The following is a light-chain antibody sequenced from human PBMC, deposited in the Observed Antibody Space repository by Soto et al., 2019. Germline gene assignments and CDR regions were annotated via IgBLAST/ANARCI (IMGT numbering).Light chain of an antibody. CDR1: QSVSSSY. V-gene: IGKV3-20*01. CDR2: GAS. Sequence: EIVLTQSPGTLSLSPGERATLSCRASQSVSSSYLAWYQQKPGQAPRLLIYGASSRATGIPDRFSGSGSGTDFTLTINSLQSEDFAVYYCQQYNNWPPSWTFGQGTKVDI. CDR3: QQYNNWPPSWT. J-gene: IGKJ1*01.